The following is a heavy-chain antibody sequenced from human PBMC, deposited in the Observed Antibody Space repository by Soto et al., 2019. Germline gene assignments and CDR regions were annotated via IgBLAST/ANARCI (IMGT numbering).Heavy chain of an antibody. Sequence: EVQLVESGGGLVQPGGSLRLSCAASGFTFSSYSMNWVRQAPGKGLECLSFISGSGTTVHYADSVKGRFTISRDNTKNSLYLQMNSLRAEDTAVYYCARDVAVREEYWGQGTLVTVSS. CDR2: ISGSGTTV. D-gene: IGHD3-10*01. J-gene: IGHJ4*02. CDR3: ARDVAVREEY. CDR1: GFTFSSYS. V-gene: IGHV3-48*01.